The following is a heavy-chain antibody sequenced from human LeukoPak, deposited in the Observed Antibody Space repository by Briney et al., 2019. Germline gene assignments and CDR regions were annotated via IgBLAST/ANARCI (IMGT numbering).Heavy chain of an antibody. V-gene: IGHV1-2*02. CDR2: INPNSGDT. CDR3: ARGYGLVGTLVDY. Sequence: GASVKASCKASGYTLTAYYMHWVRQAPGQGLEWMGWINPNSGDTDYAQKFQGRVTMTRDRSISTAYMELSNLRLDDTAVYYCARGYGLVGTLVDYWGQGTLVTVSS. CDR1: GYTLTAYY. D-gene: IGHD1-7*01. J-gene: IGHJ4*02.